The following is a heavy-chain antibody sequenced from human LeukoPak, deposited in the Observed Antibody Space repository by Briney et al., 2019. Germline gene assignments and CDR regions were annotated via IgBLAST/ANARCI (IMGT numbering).Heavy chain of an antibody. CDR1: GFTFNNYE. V-gene: IGHV3-13*01. CDR2: VGISADT. Sequence: GGSLRLSCAASGFTFNNYEIDWVRHNAGKGLESVSAVGISADTVCAGSVKGRFSISRDNGESSLFFQKNSLRARDTAVYYCAKEGRMGTADAFDVWGQGTKVTVSS. D-gene: IGHD1-14*01. CDR3: AKEGRMGTADAFDV. J-gene: IGHJ3*01.